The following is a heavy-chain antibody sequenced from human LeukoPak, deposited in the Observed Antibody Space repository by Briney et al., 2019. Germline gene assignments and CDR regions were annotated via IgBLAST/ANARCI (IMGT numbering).Heavy chain of an antibody. CDR1: GFTFSDYV. CDR3: PRDSWDQVYLDS. CDR2: ISYDGSNK. Sequence: GGSLRLSCVVSGFTFSDYVMHWVRQTPGKGLEWLAVISYDGSNKEYADSVRGRFIISRDNSKNALYLEMNFLTTEDTALYYCPRDSWDQVYLDSWGQGNLVTVSS. J-gene: IGHJ4*02. D-gene: IGHD1-26*01. V-gene: IGHV3-30-3*01.